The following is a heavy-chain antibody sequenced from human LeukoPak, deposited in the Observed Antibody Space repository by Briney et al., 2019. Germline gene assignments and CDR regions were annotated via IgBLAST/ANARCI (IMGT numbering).Heavy chain of an antibody. V-gene: IGHV3-33*08. CDR1: GFTFTSHW. CDR2: IWYDGSNK. Sequence: GGSLRLSCAASGFTFTSHWMSWVRQAPGKGLEWVAVIWYDGSNKYYADSVKGRFTISRDNAKNTLYLQMNSLRAEDTAVYYCARAGIITGTTISHWGQGTLVTVSS. D-gene: IGHD1-20*01. CDR3: ARAGIITGTTISH. J-gene: IGHJ4*02.